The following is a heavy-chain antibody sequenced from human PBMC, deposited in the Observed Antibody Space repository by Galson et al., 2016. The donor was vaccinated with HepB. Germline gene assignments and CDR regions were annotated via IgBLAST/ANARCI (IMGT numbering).Heavy chain of an antibody. CDR2: IKHGGSEI. V-gene: IGHV3-7*03. CDR1: GFTFSNHW. J-gene: IGHJ4*02. Sequence: SLRLSCAASGFTFSNHWMIWVRQTPGKGLEWVANIKHGGSEIYYVDSVKGRFSISRDNAKNSLSLQMNSLRVEDTAMYYCVRRHWYDTPWGYFDYWGQGTQVTVSS. CDR3: VRRHWYDTPWGYFDY. D-gene: IGHD1-1*01.